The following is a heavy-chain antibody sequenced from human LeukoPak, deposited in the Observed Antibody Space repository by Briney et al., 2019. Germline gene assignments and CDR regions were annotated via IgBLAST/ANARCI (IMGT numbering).Heavy chain of an antibody. CDR2: INGEGTKT. J-gene: IGHJ4*02. CDR1: GFILRSHW. CDR3: AREGPLDY. V-gene: IGHV3-74*01. Sequence: PGGSLRLSCAASGFILRSHWMHWVRHAPGKGLEWVSRINGEGTKTHYAVSVNGPFIVSRDNARNTLFLQMNSLRDEDTAVYYCAREGPLDYWGQGTLVTVSS.